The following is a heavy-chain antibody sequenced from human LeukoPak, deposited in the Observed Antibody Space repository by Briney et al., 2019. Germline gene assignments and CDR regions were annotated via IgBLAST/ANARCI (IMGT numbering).Heavy chain of an antibody. Sequence: ASVKVSCKASGYTFTGYYMHWVRQAPGQGLEWMGWISAYNGNTNYAQKLQGRVTMTTDTSTSTAYMELRSLRSDDTAVYYCARDRGYSGYGPKFDYWGQGTLVTVSS. CDR2: ISAYNGNT. CDR3: ARDRGYSGYGPKFDY. CDR1: GYTFTGYY. V-gene: IGHV1-18*04. D-gene: IGHD5-12*01. J-gene: IGHJ4*02.